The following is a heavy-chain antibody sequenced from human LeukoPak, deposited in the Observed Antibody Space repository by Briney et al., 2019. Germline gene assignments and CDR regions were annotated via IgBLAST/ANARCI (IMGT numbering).Heavy chain of an antibody. J-gene: IGHJ4*02. Sequence: GGSLGLSCVGSGITFSGFELNWVRQAPGKGLDWVSYISDDGSTKTYGDSVEGRFTISRDNAKNTLSLQMNSLRLEDTGVYYCSRRFRDWGRGILVTVSS. CDR1: GITFSGFE. CDR2: ISDDGSTK. CDR3: SRRFRD. V-gene: IGHV3-48*03.